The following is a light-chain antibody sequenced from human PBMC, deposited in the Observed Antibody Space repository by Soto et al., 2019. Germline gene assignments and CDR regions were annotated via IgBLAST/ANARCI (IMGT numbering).Light chain of an antibody. CDR3: QQYTGPPTT. CDR1: ESINQN. CDR2: GAS. J-gene: IGKJ5*01. V-gene: IGKV3-15*01. Sequence: MTQSPATLSVSPGEGATLSCRATESINQNLAWYQQKPGQAPRLLIHGASYRATGIPDRFSGSGSGTDFTLTITRLEPEDSAVYFCQQYTGPPTTFGQGTRREIK.